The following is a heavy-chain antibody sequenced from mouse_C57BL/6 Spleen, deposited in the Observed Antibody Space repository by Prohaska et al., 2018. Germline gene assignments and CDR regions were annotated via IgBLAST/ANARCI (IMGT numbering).Heavy chain of an antibody. CDR1: GYTFTDYY. CDR3: ARDDYYGSREDYAMDY. V-gene: IGHV1-26*01. J-gene: IGHJ4*01. D-gene: IGHD1-1*01. Sequence: EVQLQQSGPELVKPGASVKISCKASGYTFTDYYMNWVKQSHGKSLDWIGSINPNNGVTSYNQKLKGKATLTVNKSSSTAYMELRSLTSEDSAVYYCARDDYYGSREDYAMDYWGQGTSVTVSS. CDR2: INPNNGVT.